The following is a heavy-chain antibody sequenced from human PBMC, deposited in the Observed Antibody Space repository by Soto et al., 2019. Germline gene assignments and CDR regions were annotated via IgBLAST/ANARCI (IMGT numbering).Heavy chain of an antibody. CDR1: GFSFSSYG. J-gene: IGHJ6*02. Sequence: GGSLRLSCAASGFSFSSYGMHWVRQSPGEGLEWVAVISYDGNNQFYSESVKGRFTISRDNSNNTLYLQMNSLRGEDTAVYYCAKVPATEDYYGMDVWGQGTTVTVSS. CDR3: AKVPATEDYYGMDV. CDR2: ISYDGNNQ. V-gene: IGHV3-30*18.